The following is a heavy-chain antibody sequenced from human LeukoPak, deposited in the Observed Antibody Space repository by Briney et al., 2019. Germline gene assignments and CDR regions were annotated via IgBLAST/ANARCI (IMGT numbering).Heavy chain of an antibody. CDR3: ARDSGYSGYVLFDY. CDR2: ISVYNGNT. J-gene: IGHJ4*02. CDR1: GYTFTSYG. V-gene: IGHV1-18*01. Sequence: ASVKVSCKASGYTFTSYGISWVRQAPGQGLEWMGWISVYNGNTNYAQKLQGGVTMTTDTSTRTAYMELRSLRFDDTAVYYCARDSGYSGYVLFDYRGQGTLVTVSS. D-gene: IGHD5-12*01.